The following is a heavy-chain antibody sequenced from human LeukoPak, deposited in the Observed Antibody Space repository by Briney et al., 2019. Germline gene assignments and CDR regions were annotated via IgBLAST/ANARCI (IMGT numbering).Heavy chain of an antibody. CDR1: AFTFSSYG. CDR3: ATSASRHCSSTSCYYYYGMDV. Sequence: PGGSLRLSCAASAFTFSSYGMHWVRQAPGKGLEWVAVISYDGSNKYYADSVKGRFTISRDNSKNTLYLQMNSLRAEDTAVHYCATSASRHCSSTSCYYYYGMDVWGQGTTVTVSS. J-gene: IGHJ6*02. D-gene: IGHD2-2*01. CDR2: ISYDGSNK. V-gene: IGHV3-30*03.